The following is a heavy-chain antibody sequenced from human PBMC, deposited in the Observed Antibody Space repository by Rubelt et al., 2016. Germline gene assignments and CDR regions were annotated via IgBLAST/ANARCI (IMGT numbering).Heavy chain of an antibody. CDR3: ASLYSSSSYYYYYMDV. J-gene: IGHJ6*03. V-gene: IGHV3-23*01. CDR1: GFTFRSDS. CDR2: LSGSGGST. D-gene: IGHD6-6*01. Sequence: PGGSLRLSCAASGFTFRSDSIRWVRQAPGKGLEGVSALSGSGGSTHYADSGKGRFTLSRDNPKKTLNLQINSMRVDDTAVYYCASLYSSSSYYYYYMDVWGKGTTVTVSS.